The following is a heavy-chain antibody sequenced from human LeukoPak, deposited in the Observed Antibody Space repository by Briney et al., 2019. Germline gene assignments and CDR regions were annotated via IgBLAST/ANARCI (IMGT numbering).Heavy chain of an antibody. Sequence: PRGSLRLSCAASAFTFSRYGMHWVRQAPGKGLEWVALIRYDGSNKYYADSVKGRFTISRDNSKNTLYLQMNSLRAEDTAVYYCAKDSYGDYEGYYFDYWGQGTLVTVSS. J-gene: IGHJ4*02. V-gene: IGHV3-30*02. CDR3: AKDSYGDYEGYYFDY. CDR1: AFTFSRYG. CDR2: IRYDGSNK. D-gene: IGHD4-17*01.